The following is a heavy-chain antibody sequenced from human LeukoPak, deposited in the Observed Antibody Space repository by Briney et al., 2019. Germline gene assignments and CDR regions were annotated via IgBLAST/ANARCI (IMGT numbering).Heavy chain of an antibody. D-gene: IGHD2-15*01. V-gene: IGHV4-30-4*01. J-gene: IGHJ3*02. CDR3: ARGCSGGSCSGAFDI. CDR1: GASIRSGDYY. Sequence: PSQTLSLTRTVSGASIRSGDYYWSWIRQPPGKGLEWIGYIYDSGSTYYNPSLKSRITISVDTSENRFSLKLSSVTATDTAVYYCARGCSGGSCSGAFDIWGQGTMVTVSS. CDR2: IYDSGST.